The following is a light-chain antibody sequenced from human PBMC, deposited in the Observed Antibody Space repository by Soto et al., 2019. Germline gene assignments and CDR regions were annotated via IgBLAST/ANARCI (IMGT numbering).Light chain of an antibody. CDR1: TGAVTSGYY. CDR3: LLFYRDAWV. V-gene: IGLV7-43*01. Sequence: QTVVTQEPSLTVCPGGTVTLTCASSTGAVTSGYYANWFQQKPGQAPRALISSTSKKHSWTPARFSGSLLGGKAALTLSGVQPEDEAEYYCLLFYRDAWVFGGGTKLTVL. J-gene: IGLJ3*02. CDR2: STS.